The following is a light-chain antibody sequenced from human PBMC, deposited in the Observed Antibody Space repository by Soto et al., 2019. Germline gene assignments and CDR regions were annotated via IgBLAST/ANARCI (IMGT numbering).Light chain of an antibody. V-gene: IGLV1-40*01. CDR3: QSYDSSLSGYVI. Sequence: QAVVTQPPSVSGAPGQRVTISCTGSSSNIGTPYDVHWDQQLPGTAPKLLIYGNSNRPSGVPDRFSGSKSGTSASLAITGLQAEDEADYYCQSYDSSLSGYVIFGGGTQLTVL. CDR1: SSNIGTPYD. J-gene: IGLJ2*01. CDR2: GNS.